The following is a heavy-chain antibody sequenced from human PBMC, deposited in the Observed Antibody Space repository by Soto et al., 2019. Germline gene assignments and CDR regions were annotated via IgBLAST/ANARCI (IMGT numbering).Heavy chain of an antibody. CDR2: IYYSGTT. Sequence: QVQLQESGPGLVEPSQTLSLTCTVSGGSITSAYYWSWLRQHPGKGLEWIGYIYYSGTTYYSPSLKSRLTMLVDTSKNQFSLKLSSVTAADTAVYYCARDSGYNPAFVYWGQGTLVTVSS. D-gene: IGHD5-12*01. V-gene: IGHV4-31*03. J-gene: IGHJ4*02. CDR1: GGSITSAYY. CDR3: ARDSGYNPAFVY.